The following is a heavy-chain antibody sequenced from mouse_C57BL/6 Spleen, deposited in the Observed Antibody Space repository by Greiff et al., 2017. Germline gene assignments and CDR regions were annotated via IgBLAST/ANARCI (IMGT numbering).Heavy chain of an antibody. CDR1: GYTFTDYE. Sequence: QVHVKQSGAALVRPGASVTLSCKASGYTFTDYEMHWVKQTPVHGLEWIGAIDPETGGTAYTQKFKGKAILTADKSSSTAYMELRSLTSEDSAVYYCTRNPTNWDEGYWGQGTTLTVSS. CDR2: IDPETGGT. D-gene: IGHD4-1*01. J-gene: IGHJ2*01. V-gene: IGHV1-15*01. CDR3: TRNPTNWDEGY.